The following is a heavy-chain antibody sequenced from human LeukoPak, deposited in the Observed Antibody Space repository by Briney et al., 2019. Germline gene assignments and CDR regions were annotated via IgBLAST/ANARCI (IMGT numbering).Heavy chain of an antibody. CDR3: ARDRIVGYYYDSSGYPSIFDY. V-gene: IGHV4-39*07. CDR2: ISYSGST. Sequence: PSETLSLTCTVSGGSISSSSYYWGWIRQPPGKGLEWIGSISYSGSTYYNPSLKSRVTISVDTSKNQFSLKLSSVTAADTAVYYCARDRIVGYYYDSSGYPSIFDYWGQGTLVTVSS. J-gene: IGHJ4*02. D-gene: IGHD3-22*01. CDR1: GGSISSSSYY.